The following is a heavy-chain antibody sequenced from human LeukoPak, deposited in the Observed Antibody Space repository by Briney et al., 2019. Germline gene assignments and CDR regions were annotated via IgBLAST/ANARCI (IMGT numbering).Heavy chain of an antibody. CDR3: ARGSTYGGYGVGAFDI. Sequence: GASVKVSCKASGYTFTSYAMNWVRQAPGQGLEWMGIINPSGGSTSYAQKFQGRVTMTRDMSTSTVYMELSGLRSEDTAVYYCARGSTYGGYGVGAFDIWGQGTMVTVSS. J-gene: IGHJ3*02. CDR2: INPSGGST. D-gene: IGHD4-17*01. V-gene: IGHV1-46*01. CDR1: GYTFTSYA.